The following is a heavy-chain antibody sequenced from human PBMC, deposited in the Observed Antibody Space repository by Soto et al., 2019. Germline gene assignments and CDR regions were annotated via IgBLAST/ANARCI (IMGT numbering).Heavy chain of an antibody. V-gene: IGHV3-53*01. Sequence: GGSLRLSCAASGFTVSSNYMSWVRQAPGKGLEWVSVIYSGGSTYYADSVKGRFTISRDNSKNTLYLQMNSLRAEDTAVYYCASSPTGDRDAFDIWGQGTMVTVSS. J-gene: IGHJ3*02. D-gene: IGHD7-27*01. CDR3: ASSPTGDRDAFDI. CDR2: IYSGGST. CDR1: GFTVSSNY.